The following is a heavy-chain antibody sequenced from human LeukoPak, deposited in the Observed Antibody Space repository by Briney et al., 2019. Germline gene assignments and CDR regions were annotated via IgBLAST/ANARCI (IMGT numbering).Heavy chain of an antibody. Sequence: GGSLRLSCAASGFTVSSNYMSWVRQAPGKGLEWVAAISASGSATSYADSVRGRFTISRDNSKSTTYLQMNSLRAEDTAVFYCAKDLYLRDFWGGYFDYWGQGIPVTVSS. D-gene: IGHD3-3*01. CDR2: ISASGSAT. V-gene: IGHV3-23*01. CDR3: AKDLYLRDFWGGYFDY. CDR1: GFTVSSNY. J-gene: IGHJ4*02.